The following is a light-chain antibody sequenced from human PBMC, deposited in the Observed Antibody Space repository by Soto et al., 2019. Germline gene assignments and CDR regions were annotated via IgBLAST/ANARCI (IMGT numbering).Light chain of an antibody. CDR3: QKYTNWTPT. CDR1: QSARSR. V-gene: IGKV3-15*01. CDR2: DVS. Sequence: EVVMTQSPATLSVSPGERDTLSCRASQSARSRLGWYQQKPGQAPSLLIYDVSIRATGIPARFNVSGSGTEYSLTISSLQSEDCAVYYFQKYTNWTPTFGQWTRLEIK. J-gene: IGKJ5*01.